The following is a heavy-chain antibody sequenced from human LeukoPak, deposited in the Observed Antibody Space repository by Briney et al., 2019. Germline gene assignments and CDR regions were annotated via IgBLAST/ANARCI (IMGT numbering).Heavy chain of an antibody. D-gene: IGHD5-18*01. CDR1: GGSICSVHNY. J-gene: IGHJ4*02. CDR3: ARAWRFTYGRFDY. Sequence: SQTLSLICAVSGGSICSVHNYWIWIRQPAGKGLDWIGRIYTSGSTNYNPSLKSRVTISIDTSKNQFSLKLTSVTAADTAVYYCARAWRFTYGRFDYWGRGALVTVSS. CDR2: IYTSGST. V-gene: IGHV4-61*02.